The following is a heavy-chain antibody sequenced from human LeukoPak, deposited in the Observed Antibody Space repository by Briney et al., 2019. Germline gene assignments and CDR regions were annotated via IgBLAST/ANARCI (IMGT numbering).Heavy chain of an antibody. Sequence: AESLRLSCAASGFTFSTYWMHWVRQAPGKGLVWVSRINGDGGSRNYADSVKGRFTISRDNAKNTLYLQMSSLRVEDTAVYYCASDIAARPYYFDYWGQGTLVTVSS. D-gene: IGHD6-6*01. CDR1: GFTFSTYW. CDR2: INGDGGSR. J-gene: IGHJ4*02. CDR3: ASDIAARPYYFDY. V-gene: IGHV3-74*01.